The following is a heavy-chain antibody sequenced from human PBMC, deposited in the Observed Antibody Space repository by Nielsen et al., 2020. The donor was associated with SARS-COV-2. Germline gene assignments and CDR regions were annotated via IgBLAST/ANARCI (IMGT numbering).Heavy chain of an antibody. V-gene: IGHV3-30-3*01. Sequence: GESLKISCAASGFTFSSYAMHWVRQAPGKGLEWVAVISYDGSNKYYADSVKGRFTISRDNSKNTLYLQMNSLRAEDTAVYYCASAPTRYQLLWGVYFDYWGQGTLVTVSS. J-gene: IGHJ4*02. CDR3: ASAPTRYQLLWGVYFDY. CDR2: ISYDGSNK. CDR1: GFTFSSYA. D-gene: IGHD2-2*01.